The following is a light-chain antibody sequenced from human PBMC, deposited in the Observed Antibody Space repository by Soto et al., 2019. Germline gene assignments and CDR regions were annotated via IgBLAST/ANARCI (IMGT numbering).Light chain of an antibody. V-gene: IGKV1-5*03. Sequence: DIQMTQSPSSLSASVGDRVTITCRASQIINTWLAWYQQKPGKAPKLLIYRASNLVNGVPSRFSGSVSGTDFTLTISSLQPDDFSIYYCQQYETYSGTFGPGTKVDL. CDR2: RAS. CDR1: QIINTW. CDR3: QQYETYSGT. J-gene: IGKJ3*01.